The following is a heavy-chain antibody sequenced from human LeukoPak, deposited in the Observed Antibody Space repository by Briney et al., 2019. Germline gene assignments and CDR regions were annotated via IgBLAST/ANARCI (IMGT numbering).Heavy chain of an antibody. CDR2: IIPIFGTA. Sequence: EASVKVSCKASGYTFTSYGISWVRQAPGQGLEWMGGIIPIFGTANYSQKVQGRVTIPADESTSTAYMELSSLRSEDTAVYYCARGAIQLWFYYYYGMDVWGQGTTVTVSS. CDR1: GYTFTSYG. J-gene: IGHJ6*02. D-gene: IGHD5-18*01. V-gene: IGHV1-69*13. CDR3: ARGAIQLWFYYYYGMDV.